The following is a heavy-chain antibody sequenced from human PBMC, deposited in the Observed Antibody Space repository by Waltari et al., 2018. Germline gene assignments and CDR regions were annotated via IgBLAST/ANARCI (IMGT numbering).Heavy chain of an antibody. Sequence: QVQLQQWGAGLLKPSETLSLTCAVYGGSFRGYYWSWIRQPPGKGLGWIGEINHSGSTNYNPALMGRGTVSVDTSKNQFSLKLSSVTAADTAVYYCARGRRGYYYGSGSYSLGHYWGQGTLVTVSS. V-gene: IGHV4-34*01. D-gene: IGHD3-10*01. CDR2: INHSGST. CDR1: GGSFRGYY. J-gene: IGHJ4*02. CDR3: ARGRRGYYYGSGSYSLGHY.